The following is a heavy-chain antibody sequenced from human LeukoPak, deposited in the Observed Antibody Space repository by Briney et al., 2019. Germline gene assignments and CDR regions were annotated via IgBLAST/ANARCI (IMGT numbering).Heavy chain of an antibody. CDR3: ARVGSSYGYYFDY. CDR1: GGSISSYY. CDR2: IYYSGST. J-gene: IGHJ4*02. Sequence: SETLSLTCTVSGGSISSYYWSWIRQPPGKGLEWIGYIYYSGSTNYNPSLKSRVTISVDTSKNQFSLKLSSVTAADTAVYYCARVGSSYGYYFDYWGQGTLVTVSS. V-gene: IGHV4-59*01. D-gene: IGHD1-26*01.